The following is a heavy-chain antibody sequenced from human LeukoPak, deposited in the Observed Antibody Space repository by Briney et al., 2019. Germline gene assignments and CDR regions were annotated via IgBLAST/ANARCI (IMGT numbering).Heavy chain of an antibody. CDR3: ASTRRDGYNGYYFDY. V-gene: IGHV1-18*01. CDR2: ISAYNGNT. CDR1: GYTFTSYG. D-gene: IGHD5-24*01. J-gene: IGHJ4*02. Sequence: ASVKVSCKAFGYTFTSYGISWVRQAPGQGLEWMGWISAYNGNTNYAQKLQGRVTMTTDTSTSTAYMELRSLRSDDTAVYYCASTRRDGYNGYYFDYWGQGTLVTVSS.